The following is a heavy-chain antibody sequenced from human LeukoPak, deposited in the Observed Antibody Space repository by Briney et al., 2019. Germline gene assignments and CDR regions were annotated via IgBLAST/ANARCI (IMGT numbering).Heavy chain of an antibody. V-gene: IGHV4-31*03. CDR2: TYNSGSI. D-gene: IGHD5-24*01. CDR3: PGGDGYSFDY. CDR1: GGSISSGGYY. Sequence: SQTLSLTCTVSGGSISSGGYYWSWIRQYSEKGLEWIGYTYNSGSIYYSPSLKSRVTISVDTSKNQFSLKLSSVTAADTAVFYWPGGDGYSFDYWGQGTLVTVSS. J-gene: IGHJ4*02.